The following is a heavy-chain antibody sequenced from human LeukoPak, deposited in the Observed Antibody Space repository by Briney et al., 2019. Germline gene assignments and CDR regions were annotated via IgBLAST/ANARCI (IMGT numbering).Heavy chain of an antibody. V-gene: IGHV3-66*01. CDR3: ARDGGSYYFDY. CDR2: IYNVGST. J-gene: IGHJ4*01. Sequence: PGGSLRLSCAASGFTFSSNYMSWVRQAPGKGPEWVSVIYNVGSTYFADSVKGRFTISRDNSKNTLYLQMNSLTAEDTAVYYCARDGGSYYFDYSGPGTLVTVSS. D-gene: IGHD1-26*01. CDR1: GFTFSSNY.